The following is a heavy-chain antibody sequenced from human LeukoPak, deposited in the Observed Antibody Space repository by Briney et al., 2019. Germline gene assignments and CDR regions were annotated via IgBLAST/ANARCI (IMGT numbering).Heavy chain of an antibody. CDR3: AKDGPFTIFGVVPFDY. CDR1: GFTFSDTW. Sequence: GGSLRLSCAASGFTFSDTWMHWVRQAPGKGLMWVARINTDGSDAVYAGSVKGRFTISRDNTQNTLHLQMHSLRAEDTAMYYCAKDGPFTIFGVVPFDYWGQGTLVTVSS. CDR2: INTDGSDA. J-gene: IGHJ4*02. V-gene: IGHV3-74*01. D-gene: IGHD3-3*01.